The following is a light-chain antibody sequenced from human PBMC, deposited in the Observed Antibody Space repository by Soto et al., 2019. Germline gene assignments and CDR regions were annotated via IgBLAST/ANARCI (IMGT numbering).Light chain of an antibody. Sequence: QSVLTQPASVSGSPGQSITISCTGTSSDVGNYNLVSWYQQHAGEAPKLMIYEVNKRPSGVSSRFSGSKSGNSASLTISGLQAEDEADYYCCSQASDKLIFGGGTKVTVL. CDR2: EVN. J-gene: IGLJ2*01. V-gene: IGLV2-23*02. CDR3: CSQASDKLI. CDR1: SSDVGNYNL.